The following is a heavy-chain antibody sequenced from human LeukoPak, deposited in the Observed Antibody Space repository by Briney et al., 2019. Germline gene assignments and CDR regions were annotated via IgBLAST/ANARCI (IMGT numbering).Heavy chain of an antibody. V-gene: IGHV4-39*01. J-gene: IGHJ5*02. CDR1: GGSISSSSYY. CDR3: ARVLLWFGELWKVSWFDP. Sequence: SETLSLTCTVSGGSISSSSYYWGWIRQPPGKGLEWIGSIYYSGSTYYNPSLKSRVTISVDTSKNQFSLKLSSVTAADTAVYYCARVLLWFGELWKVSWFDPWGQGTLVTVS. D-gene: IGHD3-10*01. CDR2: IYYSGST.